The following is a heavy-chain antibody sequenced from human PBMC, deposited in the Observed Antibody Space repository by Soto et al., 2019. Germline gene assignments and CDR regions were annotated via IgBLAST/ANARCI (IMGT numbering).Heavy chain of an antibody. CDR3: ASRSQGTYYYGSGTFDY. J-gene: IGHJ4*02. CDR2: ISGSGGST. CDR1: GFAFSSYA. Sequence: GGSLRLSCAASGFAFSSYAMSWFRQAPGKGLEWVSAISGSGGSTYYADSVKGRFTISRDNSKNTLYLQMNSLRAEDTAVYYCASRSQGTYYYGSGTFDYWGQGTLVTVSS. D-gene: IGHD3-10*01. V-gene: IGHV3-23*01.